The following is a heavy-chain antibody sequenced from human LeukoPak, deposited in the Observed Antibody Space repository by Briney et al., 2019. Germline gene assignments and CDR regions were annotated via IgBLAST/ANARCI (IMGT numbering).Heavy chain of an antibody. CDR3: ARERNYYGMDV. CDR1: GFTFSDFN. CDR2: ISSSGSTI. V-gene: IGHV3-11*01. Sequence: GGSLRLYCAASGFTFSDFNMSLSRQAPGQGLHPISYISSSGSTIYYADSVKGRFTIPRDNAKNSLYLQMNSLRAEDTAVYYCARERNYYGMDVWGQGTTVTVSS. J-gene: IGHJ6*02.